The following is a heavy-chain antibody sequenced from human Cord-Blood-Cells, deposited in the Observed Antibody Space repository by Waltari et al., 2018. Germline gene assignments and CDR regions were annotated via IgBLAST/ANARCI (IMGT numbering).Heavy chain of an antibody. CDR3: ARGRRSWNYEGDFDY. Sequence: QVQLVQSGAEVKKPGASVKVSCTASGYTFTSYDFTWVRQATGQGLEWMGWMKPNSGNTGYAQKFQGRVTITRNTSISTAYMELSSLRSEDTAVYYCARGRRSWNYEGDFDYWGQGTLVTVSS. J-gene: IGHJ4*02. CDR2: MKPNSGNT. D-gene: IGHD1-7*01. V-gene: IGHV1-8*03. CDR1: GYTFTSYD.